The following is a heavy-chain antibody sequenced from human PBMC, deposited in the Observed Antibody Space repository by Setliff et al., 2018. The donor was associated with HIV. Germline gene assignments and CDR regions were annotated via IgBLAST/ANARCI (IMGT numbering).Heavy chain of an antibody. CDR1: GGSISSYC. D-gene: IGHD6-13*01. CDR3: ARVARGGHSSRWYYFDY. Sequence: SETLSLTCTVSGGSISSYCWSWIRQPAGKGLEWIGRIYSTGTTNYNPSLKCRVTISVDTSKNQFSLKVSSVTAADTAVYYCARVARGGHSSRWYYFDYWG. V-gene: IGHV4-4*07. CDR2: IYSTGTT. J-gene: IGHJ4*01.